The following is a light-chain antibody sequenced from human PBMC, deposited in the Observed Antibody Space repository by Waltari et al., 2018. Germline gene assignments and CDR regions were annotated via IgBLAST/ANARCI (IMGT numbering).Light chain of an antibody. CDR3: QSYGSSTWV. CDR2: EDK. Sequence: NFMLTQPHSVSESLGKTVTISCTRSSGSIASGYVQWYQQRPGSAPTTVFSEDKQRSSGVPDPFSSTIDSSSNAASLTISGLRTEYEADYYSQSYGSSTWVFGEGTKLTVL. CDR1: SGSIASGY. J-gene: IGLJ3*02. V-gene: IGLV6-57*03.